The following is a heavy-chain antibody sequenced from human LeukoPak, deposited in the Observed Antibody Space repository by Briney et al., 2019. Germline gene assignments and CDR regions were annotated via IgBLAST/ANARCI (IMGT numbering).Heavy chain of an antibody. Sequence: PSETLSLTCTVSGGSISSYYWSWIRQPPGKGLEWIGYIYYSGSTNYNPSLKSRVTISVDTSKNQFSLKLSSVTAADTAVYYCARGGYSSGWYSTQYNWFDPWGQGTLVTVSS. V-gene: IGHV4-59*01. CDR2: IYYSGST. J-gene: IGHJ5*02. D-gene: IGHD6-19*01. CDR1: GGSISSYY. CDR3: ARGGYSSGWYSTQYNWFDP.